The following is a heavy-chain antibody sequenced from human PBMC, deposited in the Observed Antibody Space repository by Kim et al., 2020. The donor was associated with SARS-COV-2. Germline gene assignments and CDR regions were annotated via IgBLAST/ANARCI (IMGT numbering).Heavy chain of an antibody. V-gene: IGHV7-4-1*02. Sequence: ASVKVSCKASGYTFTSYALNWVRQAPGQGLEWMGWINTNTGNTTDAQGFTGRFVFTLDTSVSTAYLQISSLKAEDTAVYYCARDPGVSTIFVLVIRNPNFYIIDISGHGTTVTVSS. CDR2: INTNTGNT. D-gene: IGHD3-3*01. CDR3: ARDPGVSTIFVLVIRNPNFYIIDI. CDR1: GYTFTSYA. J-gene: IGHJ6*02.